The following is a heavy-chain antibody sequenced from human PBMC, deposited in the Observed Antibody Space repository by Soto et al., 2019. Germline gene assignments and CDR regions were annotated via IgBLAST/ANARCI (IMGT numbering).Heavy chain of an antibody. CDR3: ARDRYLDLLEWSPSDSHGMDV. CDR2: ISTSNGYT. D-gene: IGHD3-3*01. J-gene: IGHJ6*02. V-gene: IGHV1-18*01. Sequence: ASVKVSCKASGYSFSTYGISRVRQAPGQGLEWMGWISTSNGYTNYAQKFQGRVSMTTDTSTNTAYMEVRSLRSDDTAFYFCARDRYLDLLEWSPSDSHGMDVWGQGTSVTVSS. CDR1: GYSFSTYG.